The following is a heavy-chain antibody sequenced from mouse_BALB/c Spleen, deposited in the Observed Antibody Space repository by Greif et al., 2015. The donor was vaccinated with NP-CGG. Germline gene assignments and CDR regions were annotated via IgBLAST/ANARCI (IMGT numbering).Heavy chain of an antibody. V-gene: IGHV6-6*02. D-gene: IGHD1-2*01. J-gene: IGHJ1*01. Sequence: EVMLVESGGGLVQPGGSMKLSCVASGFTSSNYWMNWVRQSPEKGLEWIGEIRLKSNNYATHYAESVKGGFTISRDDSKSSVYLQMNNLRAEDTGIYYCTRSLLRSLDIWGAGTTVTVSS. CDR3: TRSLLRSLDI. CDR2: IRLKSNNYAT. CDR1: GFTSSNYW.